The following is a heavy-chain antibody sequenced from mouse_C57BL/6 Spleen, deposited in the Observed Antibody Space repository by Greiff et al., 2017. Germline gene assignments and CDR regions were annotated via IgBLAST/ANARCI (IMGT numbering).Heavy chain of an antibody. CDR1: GYTFTDYE. Sequence: VQLQQSGAELVRPGASVTLSCKASGYTFTDYEMHWVKQTPVHGLEWIGAIDPETGGTAYNQKFKGKAILTADKSSSTAYMELRSLTSEDSAVYYCTRSVLRYHYFDYWGQGTTRTVSS. D-gene: IGHD1-1*01. J-gene: IGHJ2*01. V-gene: IGHV1-15*01. CDR3: TRSVLRYHYFDY. CDR2: IDPETGGT.